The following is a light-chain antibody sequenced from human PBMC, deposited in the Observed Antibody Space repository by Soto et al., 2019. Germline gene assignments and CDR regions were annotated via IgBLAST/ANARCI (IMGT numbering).Light chain of an antibody. V-gene: IGKV3-11*01. J-gene: IGKJ5*01. CDR3: QQYGSSIT. CDR2: DAS. Sequence: EIVLTQSPATLSLSPGERATPSCSASQSVSSYLAWYQQKPGQAPGLLIYDASNRATGIPARFSGSGSGTDFTLTISRLEPEDFAVYYCQQYGSSITFGQGTRLEIK. CDR1: QSVSSY.